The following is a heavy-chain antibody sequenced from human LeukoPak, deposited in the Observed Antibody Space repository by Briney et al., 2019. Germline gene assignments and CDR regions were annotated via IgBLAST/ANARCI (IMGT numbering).Heavy chain of an antibody. J-gene: IGHJ5*01. Sequence: QPGGSLRLSCAASGFTFSSHAMNWVRQAPGKGLEWLSWISSSGSPIFYADSVKGRFIISRDNAKNSLYLQMNSLRVEDTAVYYCARGWFDSWGQGTLVTVSS. CDR2: ISSSGSPI. V-gene: IGHV3-48*03. CDR1: GFTFSSHA. CDR3: ARGWFDS.